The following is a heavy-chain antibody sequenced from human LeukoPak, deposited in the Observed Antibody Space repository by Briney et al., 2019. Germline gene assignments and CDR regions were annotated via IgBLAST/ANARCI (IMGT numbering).Heavy chain of an antibody. CDR3: ARGHVRYKFDY. D-gene: IGHD1-14*01. CDR2: INHSGST. J-gene: IGHJ4*02. V-gene: IGHV4-34*01. Sequence: PSETLSLTCAVYGGSFSGYYWSWIRQPPGKGLEWIGEINHSGSTNYNPSLKSRVTISVDTSKNQFSLKLSSVTAADTAVYYCARGHVRYKFDYWGQGTLVTVSS. CDR1: GGSFSGYY.